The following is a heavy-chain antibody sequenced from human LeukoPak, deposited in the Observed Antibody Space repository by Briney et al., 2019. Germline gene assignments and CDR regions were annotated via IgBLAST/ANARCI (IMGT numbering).Heavy chain of an antibody. D-gene: IGHD1-26*01. Sequence: PGGSLRLSCAASGFTFSSYAMSWVRQAPGKGLEWVSAISGGGGSTNYADSVKGRFTISRDNSKNTLYLQMNSLRAEDTAVYYCAKESQWEPGSWFDPWGQGTLVAVSS. CDR2: ISGGGGST. CDR3: AKESQWEPGSWFDP. V-gene: IGHV3-23*01. J-gene: IGHJ5*02. CDR1: GFTFSSYA.